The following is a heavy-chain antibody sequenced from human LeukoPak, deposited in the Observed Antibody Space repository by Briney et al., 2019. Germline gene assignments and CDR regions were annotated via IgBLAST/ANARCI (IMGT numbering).Heavy chain of an antibody. CDR1: GFTFSSYA. Sequence: PGGSLRLSCAASGFTFSSYAMSWVRQAPGKGLEWVSAISGSGGSTYYADSVKGRFTISRDNSKNTLYLQMNSLRAEDTAVYYCAKVKRAAVRGVDPYYYYGMDVWGQGTTVTVSS. J-gene: IGHJ6*02. V-gene: IGHV3-23*01. D-gene: IGHD3-10*01. CDR3: AKVKRAAVRGVDPYYYYGMDV. CDR2: ISGSGGST.